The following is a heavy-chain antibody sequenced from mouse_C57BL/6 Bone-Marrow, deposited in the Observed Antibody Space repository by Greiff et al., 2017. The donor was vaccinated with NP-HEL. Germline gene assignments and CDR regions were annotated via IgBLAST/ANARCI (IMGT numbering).Heavy chain of an antibody. J-gene: IGHJ4*01. CDR3: ARGDYGRNRYGYAIGY. D-gene: IGHD2-1*01. Sequence: QVQLQQSGAELVKPGASVKISCKTSDYTFSSYWMNWVKQRPGKGLEWIGQIYPGDGDTNYNGKFKGKATLTADKSSSTAYMQLSSLTSEDSAVYVCARGDYGRNRYGYAIGYWGQGTSGTVSS. V-gene: IGHV1-80*01. CDR1: DYTFSSYW. CDR2: IYPGDGDT.